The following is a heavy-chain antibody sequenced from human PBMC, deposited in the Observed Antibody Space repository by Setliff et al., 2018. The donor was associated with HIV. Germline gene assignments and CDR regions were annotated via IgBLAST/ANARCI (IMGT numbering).Heavy chain of an antibody. V-gene: IGHV3-74*01. CDR3: ARDRGRPDSFDI. D-gene: IGHD1-26*01. CDR1: GYNFGVYW. CDR2: INSDGSGT. Sequence: GESLKISCAASGYNFGVYWMHWVRQVPGKGLVWVSHINSDGSGTKYADSVKGRFTMSRDNAKNTLYLQMNSLRAEDTALYFCARDRGRPDSFDIWGQGTMVTVS. J-gene: IGHJ3*02.